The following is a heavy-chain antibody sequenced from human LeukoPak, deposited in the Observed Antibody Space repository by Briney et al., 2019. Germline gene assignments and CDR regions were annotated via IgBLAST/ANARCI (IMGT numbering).Heavy chain of an antibody. CDR3: ARERYCSGGNCFVTYYYGMDV. V-gene: IGHV1-46*01. D-gene: IGHD2-15*01. J-gene: IGHJ6*02. Sequence: ASVKVSCKASGYSFTTYYMHWVRQAPGQGLEWMGIINPTGGSINYAQKFEGRVTMTRDTSTSTVYMELSSLRSEDTAVYYCARERYCSGGNCFVTYYYGMDVWGQGTTVTVSS. CDR2: INPTGGSI. CDR1: GYSFTTYY.